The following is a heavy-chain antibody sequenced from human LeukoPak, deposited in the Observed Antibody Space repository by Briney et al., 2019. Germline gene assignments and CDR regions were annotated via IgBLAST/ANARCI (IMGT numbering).Heavy chain of an antibody. CDR3: ARDHYYDSSGYFDY. CDR1: GSTFSSYW. J-gene: IGHJ4*02. V-gene: IGHV3-7*01. Sequence: TGGSLRLSCAASGSTFSSYWMSWVRQAPGKGLEWVANIKQDGSEKYYVDSVKGRFTISRDNAKNSLYLQMNSLRAEDTAVYYCARDHYYDSSGYFDYWGQGTLVTVSS. D-gene: IGHD3-22*01. CDR2: IKQDGSEK.